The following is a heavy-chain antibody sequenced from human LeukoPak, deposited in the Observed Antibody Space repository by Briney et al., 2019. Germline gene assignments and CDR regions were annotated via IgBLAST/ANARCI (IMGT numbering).Heavy chain of an antibody. CDR3: AKDRQPYCSGGSCYSGFDY. D-gene: IGHD2-15*01. V-gene: IGHV3-30*02. CDR2: MYDGSNE. J-gene: IGHJ4*02. Sequence: GGSLRLSCAASGITFSSYGMHWVRQAPGKGLEWVAFMYDGSNEYYADSVKGRFTISRDNPKNALYLQMNSLRNEDTAVYYCAKDRQPYCSGGSCYSGFDYWGQGTLVTVSS. CDR1: GITFSSYG.